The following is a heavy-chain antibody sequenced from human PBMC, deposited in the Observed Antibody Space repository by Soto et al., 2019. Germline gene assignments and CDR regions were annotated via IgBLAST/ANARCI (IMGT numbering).Heavy chain of an antibody. CDR3: ARGESGYYYYGMDV. V-gene: IGHV3-20*04. D-gene: IGHD3-10*01. CDR1: GFTFDDYG. J-gene: IGHJ6*02. CDR2: INWNGGST. Sequence: EGSLRLSCAASGFTFDDYGMSWVRQAPGKGLEWVSGINWNGGSTGYADSVKGRFTISRDNAKNSLYLQMNSLRAEDTALYYCARGESGYYYYGMDVWGQGTTVTVSS.